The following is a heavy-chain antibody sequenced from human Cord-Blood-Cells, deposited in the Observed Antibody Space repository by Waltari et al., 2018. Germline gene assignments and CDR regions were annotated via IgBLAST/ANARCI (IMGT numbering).Heavy chain of an antibody. J-gene: IGHJ3*01. D-gene: IGHD4-17*01. CDR3: ARETAEFGDYVGWFDP. V-gene: IGHV4-30-4*08. CDR2: IYYSGST. Sequence: QVQLQESGPGLVKPSQTLSLTCTVSGGSISSGDYYWSWIRPPPGKGLEWIGYIYYSGSTYYNRSLKGRVTIAVDTSKNQFSLKLSSVTAADTAVYYCARETAEFGDYVGWFDPWGQGTMVTVSS. CDR1: GGSISSGDYY.